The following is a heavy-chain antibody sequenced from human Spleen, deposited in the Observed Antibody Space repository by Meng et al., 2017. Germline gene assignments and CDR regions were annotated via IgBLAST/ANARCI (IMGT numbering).Heavy chain of an antibody. V-gene: IGHV3-30*07. J-gene: IGHJ4*02. CDR3: ARRGQGNDY. D-gene: IGHD3-10*01. Sequence: GESLKISCAASGFTFSSYAMHWVRQAPGKGLEWVAVISYDGSNKYYANSVKGRFTISRDNAKNSLSLQMNGLRAEDTAVFYCARRGQGNDYWGQGTLVTVSS. CDR1: GFTFSSYA. CDR2: ISYDGSNK.